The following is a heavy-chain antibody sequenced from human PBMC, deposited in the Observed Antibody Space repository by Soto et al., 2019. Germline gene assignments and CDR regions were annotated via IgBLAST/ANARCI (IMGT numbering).Heavy chain of an antibody. V-gene: IGHV3-30-3*01. Sequence: PGGSLRLSCVASGFTFSSFVMHWVRQAPGKRLQWVAVISHAGTNDYYADSVKGRFTISRDNSKNTLFLQMNSLSNEDTALYYCARAPPSRAYYYDSSGYFYLPIFDYWGQGTLVTVSS. CDR3: ARAPPSRAYYYDSSGYFYLPIFDY. CDR2: ISHAGTND. D-gene: IGHD3-22*01. J-gene: IGHJ4*02. CDR1: GFTFSSFV.